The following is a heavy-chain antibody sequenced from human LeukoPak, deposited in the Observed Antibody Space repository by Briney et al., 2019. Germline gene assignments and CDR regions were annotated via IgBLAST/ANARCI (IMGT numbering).Heavy chain of an antibody. J-gene: IGHJ4*02. CDR2: ISGSGGST. V-gene: IGHV3-23*01. D-gene: IGHD2-2*01. CDR1: GFTFSSYA. CDR3: AKDVGYCSSTSCYYFDY. Sequence: PGGSLRLSCAASGFTFSSYAMSWVRQAPGKGLEWVSGISGSGGSTYYADSVKGRFTISRDNSKNTLYLQMNSLGAEDTAVYYCAKDVGYCSSTSCYYFDYWGQGTLVTVSS.